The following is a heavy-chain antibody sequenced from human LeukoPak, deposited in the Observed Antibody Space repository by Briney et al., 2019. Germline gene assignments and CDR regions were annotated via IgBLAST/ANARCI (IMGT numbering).Heavy chain of an antibody. CDR1: GYTFTSYD. Sequence: ASVKVSCKASGYTFTSYDINWVRQATGQGLEWMGWMNPNSGNTGYAQKFQGTVTMTGNTSISTAYMELSSLRSEDTAVYHCARVPTTVTTGFDYWGQGTLVTVSS. CDR3: ARVPTTVTTGFDY. J-gene: IGHJ4*02. CDR2: MNPNSGNT. V-gene: IGHV1-8*01. D-gene: IGHD4-17*01.